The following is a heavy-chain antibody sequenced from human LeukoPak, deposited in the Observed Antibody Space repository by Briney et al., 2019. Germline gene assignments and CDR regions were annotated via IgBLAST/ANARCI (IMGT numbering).Heavy chain of an antibody. CDR1: GFTFSSYS. D-gene: IGHD6-19*01. J-gene: IGHJ4*02. CDR3: ARDFSGYSSGWYPFDY. Sequence: GGSLRLSCAASGFTFSSYSMNWVRQAPGKGLEWVSSISSSSSYIYYADSVKGRFTISRDNAKNSLYLQMNSLGAEDTAVYYCARDFSGYSSGWYPFDYWGQGTLVTVSS. CDR2: ISSSSSYI. V-gene: IGHV3-21*01.